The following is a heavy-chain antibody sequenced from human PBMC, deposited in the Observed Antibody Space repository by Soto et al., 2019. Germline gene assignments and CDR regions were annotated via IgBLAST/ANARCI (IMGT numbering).Heavy chain of an antibody. V-gene: IGHV3-30*18. J-gene: IGHJ2*01. Sequence: QVQLVESGGGVVQPGRSLRLSCAASGFTFSSYGMHWVRQAPGKGLEWVAVISYDGSNKYYADSVKGRFTISRDNSKNTLYLQMNSLRAEDTAVYYGAKDRSYGVFDLWGRGTLVTVSS. CDR3: AKDRSYGVFDL. D-gene: IGHD4-17*01. CDR2: ISYDGSNK. CDR1: GFTFSSYG.